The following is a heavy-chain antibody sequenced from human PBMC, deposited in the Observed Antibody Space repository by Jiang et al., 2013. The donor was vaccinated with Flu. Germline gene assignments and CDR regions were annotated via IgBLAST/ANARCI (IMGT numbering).Heavy chain of an antibody. CDR3: ARDIRRIVGANWFDP. V-gene: IGHV4-59*01. J-gene: IGHJ5*02. Sequence: LLKPSETLSLTCTVSGGSISSYYWSWIRQPPGKGLEWIGYIYYSGSTNYNPSLKSRVTISVDTSKNQFSLKLSSVTAADTAVYYCARDIRRIVGANWFDPWGQGTLVTVSS. D-gene: IGHD1-26*01. CDR2: IYYSGST. CDR1: GGSISSYY.